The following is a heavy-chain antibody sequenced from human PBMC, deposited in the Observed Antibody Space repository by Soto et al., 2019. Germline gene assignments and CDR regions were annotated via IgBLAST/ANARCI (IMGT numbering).Heavy chain of an antibody. D-gene: IGHD5-12*01. Sequence: QLQLQESGPGLVKPSETLSLTCTVSGGSISSSSYYWGWIRQPPGKGLEWIGSIYYSGSTYYNPSLKRRSTISVDTSENHFSLELSSVTAADTAVCYCASAPPGDGYNFSYFDYWGQGTPVTVSS. V-gene: IGHV4-39*02. CDR1: GGSISSSSYY. CDR3: ASAPPGDGYNFSYFDY. CDR2: IYYSGST. J-gene: IGHJ4*02.